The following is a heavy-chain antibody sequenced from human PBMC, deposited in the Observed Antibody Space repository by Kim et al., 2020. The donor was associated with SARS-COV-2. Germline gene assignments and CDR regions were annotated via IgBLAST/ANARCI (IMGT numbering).Heavy chain of an antibody. CDR3: TRAKVATNAFDS. J-gene: IGHJ4*02. V-gene: IGHV3-74*01. D-gene: IGHD1-1*01. Sequence: YADSVKGRFTVSRDNAKNTLYLQMKRLRADDTAVYYCTRAKVATNAFDSWGQGILVTVSS.